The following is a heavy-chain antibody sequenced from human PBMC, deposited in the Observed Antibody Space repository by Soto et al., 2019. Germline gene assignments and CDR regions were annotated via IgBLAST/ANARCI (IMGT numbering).Heavy chain of an antibody. CDR3: PRDPVAVTYLDY. Sequence: QVQLVQSGAEVKKPGASVKVSCKASGYTFTTYGISWVRQAPGQGLEWMGWINAYNGNTNYAQKLQGRVTMTSDTSTSTAYMERRTRRSDDTAFYYWPRDPVAVTYLDYWGQGTLVTVSS. V-gene: IGHV1-18*01. D-gene: IGHD6-19*01. CDR1: GYTFTTYG. J-gene: IGHJ4*02. CDR2: INAYNGNT.